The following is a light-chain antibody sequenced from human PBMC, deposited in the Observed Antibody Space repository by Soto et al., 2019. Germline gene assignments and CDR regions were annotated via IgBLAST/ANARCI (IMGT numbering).Light chain of an antibody. Sequence: DIQMTQSPSFVSASVGDRVTITCRASQGVSRFLAWYQQHPGRAPKLLIYTISNLYYGVPSRFSGSGSATDFTLTISNLQPEDFATYYCQQALSFPLTFGGGTKVEIK. CDR2: TIS. V-gene: IGKV1-12*01. J-gene: IGKJ4*01. CDR3: QQALSFPLT. CDR1: QGVSRF.